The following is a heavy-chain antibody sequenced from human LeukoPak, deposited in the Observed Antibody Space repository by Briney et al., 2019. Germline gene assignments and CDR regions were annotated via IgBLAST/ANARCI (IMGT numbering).Heavy chain of an antibody. J-gene: IGHJ4*02. V-gene: IGHV4-39*01. CDR3: ARPLGAGRGYYFDY. Sequence: SETLSLTCTVSGGSISSSSYYWGWIRQPPGKGLEWIGSIYYSGSTYYNPSLKGRVTISVDTSKNQFSLKLSSVTAADTAVYYCARPLGAGRGYYFDYWGQGTLVTVSS. D-gene: IGHD1-26*01. CDR1: GGSISSSSYY. CDR2: IYYSGST.